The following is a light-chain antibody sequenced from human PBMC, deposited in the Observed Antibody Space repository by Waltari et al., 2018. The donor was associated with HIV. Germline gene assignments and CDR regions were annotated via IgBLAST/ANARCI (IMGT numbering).Light chain of an antibody. CDR1: HSLLYSNGKNY. CDR2: LGS. J-gene: IGKJ2*01. CDR3: MEALQTPFT. Sequence: IMLTPSPLSLPVTPGEPTSISCRSTHSLLYSNGKNYLDWYLQKPGQSPQLLIYLGSNRASGVPDRFSGSGSGTDFTLKISRVEAEDVGVYYCMEALQTPFTFGQGTKLEIK. V-gene: IGKV2-28*01.